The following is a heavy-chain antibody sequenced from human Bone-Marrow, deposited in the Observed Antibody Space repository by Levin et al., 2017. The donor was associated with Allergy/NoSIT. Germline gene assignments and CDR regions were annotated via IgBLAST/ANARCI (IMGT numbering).Heavy chain of an antibody. V-gene: IGHV1-3*01. CDR1: GFTFSSYA. J-gene: IGHJ4*02. Sequence: VASVKVSCKASGFTFSSYAIHWVRQAPGQRLEWMGCVNAGTGTTRYSENFQGRVTITRDTSASTAYMELSSPTSEDTAVYYCARELWGSHVFDYWGQGSLVTVSS. CDR3: ARELWGSHVFDY. D-gene: IGHD2-21*01. CDR2: VNAGTGTT.